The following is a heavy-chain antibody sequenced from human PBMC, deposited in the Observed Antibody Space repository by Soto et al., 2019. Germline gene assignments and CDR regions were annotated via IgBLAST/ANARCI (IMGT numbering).Heavy chain of an antibody. V-gene: IGHV3-53*04. CDR1: GFTVSSNY. CDR3: ARDFGNLYSSSSSDYYYMDV. J-gene: IGHJ6*03. D-gene: IGHD6-6*01. Sequence: PGGSLRLSCAASGFTVSSNYMSWVRQAPGKGLEWVSVIYSGGSTYYAYSVKGRFTISRHNSKNTLYFQMNSLRAEDTAVYYCARDFGNLYSSSSSDYYYMDVWGKGTTVTVSS. CDR2: IYSGGST.